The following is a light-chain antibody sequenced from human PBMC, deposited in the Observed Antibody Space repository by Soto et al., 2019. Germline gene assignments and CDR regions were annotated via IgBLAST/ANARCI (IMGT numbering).Light chain of an antibody. CDR3: LQDFNYPWT. J-gene: IGKJ1*01. CDR1: QDIRND. CDR2: AAS. Sequence: AIQMTQSPSSLSASVGDRVTITCRASQDIRNDLGWYQQKPGKTPKLLIFAASSLRSGVPSRFSGSGSGTDFTLTISSLQPEDFATYYCLQDFNYPWTFGQGTKVEIE. V-gene: IGKV1-6*01.